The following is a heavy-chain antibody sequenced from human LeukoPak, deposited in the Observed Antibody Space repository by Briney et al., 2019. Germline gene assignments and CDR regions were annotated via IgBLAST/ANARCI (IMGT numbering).Heavy chain of an antibody. V-gene: IGHV4-34*01. J-gene: IGHJ4*02. CDR3: ARGFSGWSDLYYIDY. CDR2: INHSGST. D-gene: IGHD6-19*01. Sequence: SETLSLTCAVCGGSFSGYYCSWIRQSPGKGLEWIGEINHSGSTNYNPSLKSRVTILVDTSKSQFSLKLSSVTAADTAVYYCARGFSGWSDLYYIDYWGQGTLVTVSS. CDR1: GGSFSGYY.